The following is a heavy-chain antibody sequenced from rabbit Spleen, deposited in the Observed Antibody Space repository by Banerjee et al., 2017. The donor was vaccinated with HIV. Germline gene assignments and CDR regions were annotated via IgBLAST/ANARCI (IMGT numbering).Heavy chain of an antibody. J-gene: IGHJ4*01. CDR2: IAGATSGLT. D-gene: IGHD1-1*01. Sequence: QSLEESGGDLVKPGASLTLTCTASGFSFSSSDYICWVRQAPGKGLEWISCIAGATSGLTYYASWAKGRFTISKTSSTTVTLQMTSLTATDTATYFCARASRSDFYFNLWGPGTLVTVS. CDR1: GFSFSSSDY. CDR3: ARASRSDFYFNL. V-gene: IGHV1S40*01.